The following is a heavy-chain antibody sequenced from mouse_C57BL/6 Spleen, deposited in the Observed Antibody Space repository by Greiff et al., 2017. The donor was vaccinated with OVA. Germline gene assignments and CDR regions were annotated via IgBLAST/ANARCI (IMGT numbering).Heavy chain of an antibody. CDR1: GFTFSSYA. J-gene: IGHJ1*03. V-gene: IGHV5-9-1*02. Sequence: EVQRVESGEGLVKPGGSLKLSCAASGFTFSSYAMSWVRQTPEKRLEWVAYISSGGDYIYYADTVKGRFTISRDNARNTLYLQMSSLKSEDTAMYYCTRDEFITRYFDVWGTGTTVTVSS. CDR3: TRDEFITRYFDV. D-gene: IGHD1-1*01. CDR2: ISSGGDYI.